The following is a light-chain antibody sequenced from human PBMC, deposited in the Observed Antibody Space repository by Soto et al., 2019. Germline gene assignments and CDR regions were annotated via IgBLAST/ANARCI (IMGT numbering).Light chain of an antibody. Sequence: DIQMTQSPSTLSASVGDRVTITCRASQSISSWLAWYQQKPGRAPKLLIYKASTLESGVPSRFSGSGSGTEFTLTISSLQPDDFATYYCQQYNSVSLLTFGGGTKMDNK. CDR3: QQYNSVSLLT. V-gene: IGKV1-5*03. CDR2: KAS. J-gene: IGKJ4*01. CDR1: QSISSW.